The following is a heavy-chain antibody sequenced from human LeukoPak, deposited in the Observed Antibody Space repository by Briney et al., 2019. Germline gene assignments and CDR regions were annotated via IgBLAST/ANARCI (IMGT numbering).Heavy chain of an antibody. J-gene: IGHJ6*03. CDR1: GFTFSSYW. D-gene: IGHD6-19*01. CDR2: ISSSGSTI. CDR3: ARGLYSSGWYFHYYYMDV. Sequence: PGGSLRLSCAASGFTFSSYWMSWVRQAPGKGLEWVSYISSSGSTIYYADSVKGRFTISRDNAKNSLYLQMNSLRAEDTAVYYCARGLYSSGWYFHYYYMDVWGKGTTVTVSS. V-gene: IGHV3-48*04.